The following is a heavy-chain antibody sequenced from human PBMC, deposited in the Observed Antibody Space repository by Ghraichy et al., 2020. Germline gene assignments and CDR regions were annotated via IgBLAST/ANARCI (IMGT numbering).Heavy chain of an antibody. CDR3: ARELHIGSSGYYY. V-gene: IGHV3-53*01. D-gene: IGHD3-22*01. Sequence: GGSLRLSCAASGFTVSSNYMSWVRQAPGKGLEWVSVIYSGGSTYYADSVKGRFTISRDNSKNTLYLQMNSLRAEDTAVYYCARELHIGSSGYYYWGQGTLVTVSS. CDR2: IYSGGST. J-gene: IGHJ4*02. CDR1: GFTVSSNY.